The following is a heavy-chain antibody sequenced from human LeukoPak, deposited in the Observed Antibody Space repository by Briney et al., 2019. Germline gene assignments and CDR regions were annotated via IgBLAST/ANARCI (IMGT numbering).Heavy chain of an antibody. J-gene: IGHJ4*02. D-gene: IGHD6-19*01. CDR2: INPNSGGT. V-gene: IGHV1-2*02. Sequence: ASVKVSCKASGYTFTGYYMHWVRQAPGQGLEWMGWINPNSGGTNYAQKFQGRVTMTRDTSISTAYMERSRLRSDDTAVYYCAREWPPGVAGKVVGVTGNSNYDYWGQGTLVTVSS. CDR3: AREWPPGVAGKVVGVTGNSNYDY. CDR1: GYTFTGYY.